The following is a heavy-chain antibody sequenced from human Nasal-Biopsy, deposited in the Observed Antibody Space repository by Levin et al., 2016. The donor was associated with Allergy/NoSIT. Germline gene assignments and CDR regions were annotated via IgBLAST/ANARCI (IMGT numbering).Heavy chain of an antibody. CDR3: AEFSVGDFRFYSNYMAV. CDR2: IFSDDDK. Sequence: SGPTLVKPTQTLTLTCTFSGFSLNSADVGVAWIRQSPGKALEWLAVIFSDDDKRFSLSLKTRLTITQDTSKNQVVLTVANVDPVDTATYFCAEFSVGDFRFYSNYMAVWGKGTAVTVSS. D-gene: IGHD2-21*01. V-gene: IGHV2-5*02. CDR1: GFSLNSADVG. J-gene: IGHJ6*03.